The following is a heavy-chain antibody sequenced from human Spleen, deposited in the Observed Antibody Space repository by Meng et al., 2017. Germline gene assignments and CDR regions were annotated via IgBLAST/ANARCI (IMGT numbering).Heavy chain of an antibody. D-gene: IGHD3-10*01. CDR1: GFTFGDYA. CDR3: TREYYYGSGSYYAPGLGAVGYYYYGMDV. V-gene: IGHV3-49*03. CDR2: IRSKAYGGTT. J-gene: IGHJ6*02. Sequence: GESLKISCTASGFTFGDYAMSWFRQAPGKGLEWVGFIRSKAYGGTTEYAASAKGRFTISRDDSKSIAYLQMNSLKTEDTAVYYCTREYYYGSGSYYAPGLGAVGYYYYGMDVWGQGTTVTVAS.